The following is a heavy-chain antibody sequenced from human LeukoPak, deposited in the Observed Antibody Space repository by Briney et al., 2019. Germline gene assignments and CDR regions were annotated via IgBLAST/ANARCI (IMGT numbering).Heavy chain of an antibody. Sequence: PGGSLRLSCAASGFTFSNNGVHWVRQAPGKGLEWVAVISFDGSVKYYGDSMKGRFTISRDNSKNTLYLEMNSLRGEDTAVYYCTKDISHCSQSTCYGGYFDNWGQGTLVTVSS. V-gene: IGHV3-30*18. D-gene: IGHD2-2*01. CDR2: ISFDGSVK. CDR1: GFTFSNNG. CDR3: TKDISHCSQSTCYGGYFDN. J-gene: IGHJ4*02.